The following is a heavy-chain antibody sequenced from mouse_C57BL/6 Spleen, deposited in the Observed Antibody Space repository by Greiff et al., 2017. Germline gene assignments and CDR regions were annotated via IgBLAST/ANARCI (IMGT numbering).Heavy chain of an antibody. CDR3: TTGRYYFDY. CDR1: GFNIKDDY. CDR2: IDPENGDT. Sequence: EVKLQESGAELVRPGASVKLSCTASGFNIKDDYMHWVKQRPEQGLEWIGWIDPENGDTEYASKFQGKATITADTSSNTAYLQLSSLTSEDTAVYYCTTGRYYFDYWGQGTTRTVSS. D-gene: IGHD6-1*01. V-gene: IGHV14-4*01. J-gene: IGHJ2*01.